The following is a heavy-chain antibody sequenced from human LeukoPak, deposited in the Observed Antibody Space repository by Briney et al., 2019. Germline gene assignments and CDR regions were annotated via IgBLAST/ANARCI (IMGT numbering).Heavy chain of an antibody. CDR3: ARQRSYYDSSGYYYAFDI. CDR2: IYIGDSET. D-gene: IGHD3-22*01. Sequence: GESLKISCKGSGYSFTSYWIGWVRQMPGKGLEWMGTIYIGDSETRYSPSFQGQVTISADKSISTAYLQWSSLKASDTAMYYCARQRSYYDSSGYYYAFDIWGQGTMVTVSS. V-gene: IGHV5-51*01. J-gene: IGHJ3*02. CDR1: GYSFTSYW.